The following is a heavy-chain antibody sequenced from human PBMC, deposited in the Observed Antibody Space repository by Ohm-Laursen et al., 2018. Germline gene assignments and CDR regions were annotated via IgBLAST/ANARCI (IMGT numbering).Heavy chain of an antibody. V-gene: IGHV4-59*12. CDR1: GGSITAYY. D-gene: IGHD6-19*01. CDR2: IYYSGST. Sequence: SDTLSLTCAVSGGSITAYYLSWIRQPPGKGLEWIGYIYYSGSTNYNPSLKSRVTISVDTSKNQFSLKLSSVTAADTAVYYCARGAISGWADYWGQGTLVTVSS. J-gene: IGHJ4*02. CDR3: ARGAISGWADY.